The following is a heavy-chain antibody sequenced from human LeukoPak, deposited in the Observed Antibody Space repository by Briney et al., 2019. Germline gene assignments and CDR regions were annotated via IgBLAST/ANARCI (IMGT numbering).Heavy chain of an antibody. V-gene: IGHV3-7*01. D-gene: IGHD5-24*01. CDR1: GFSFSSYW. J-gene: IGHJ4*02. CDR2: INQDGSEK. Sequence: PGGSLRLSCAASGFSFSSYWMSWVRQAPGKGLEWVANINQDGSEKYYVDSVKGRFTIPRDNAKNSLHLQMNSLRAEDTAVYYCARSDGYNTFYFEYWGQGTLVTVSS. CDR3: ARSDGYNTFYFEY.